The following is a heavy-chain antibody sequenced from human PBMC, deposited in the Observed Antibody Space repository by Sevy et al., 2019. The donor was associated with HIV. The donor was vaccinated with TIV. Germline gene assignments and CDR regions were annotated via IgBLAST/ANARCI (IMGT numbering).Heavy chain of an antibody. CDR3: ARAGDYYDSSGYKSDPEYFQH. D-gene: IGHD3-22*01. V-gene: IGHV4-39*01. Sequence: SETLSLTCTVSGGSISSSSYYWGWIRQPPGKGLEWIGSMYYSGSTYYNPSLKSRVTISVDTSKNQFSLKLSSVTAADTAVYYCARAGDYYDSSGYKSDPEYFQHWGQRTLVTVSS. CDR1: GGSISSSSYY. CDR2: MYYSGST. J-gene: IGHJ1*01.